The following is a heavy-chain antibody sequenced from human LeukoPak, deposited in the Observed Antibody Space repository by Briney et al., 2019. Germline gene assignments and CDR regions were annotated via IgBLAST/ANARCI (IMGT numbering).Heavy chain of an antibody. V-gene: IGHV1-2*02. CDR1: GYTFTSYD. D-gene: IGHD3-16*02. CDR3: ARAGSYRYADY. Sequence: ASVKVSCKASGYTFTSYDINWVRQAPGRGLEWMGWINPNNGATNFTQKFQGRVTMTRDTSISTAYMELSSLTSDDTAVYYCARAGSYRYADYWGQGTVVTVSS. CDR2: INPNNGAT. J-gene: IGHJ4*02.